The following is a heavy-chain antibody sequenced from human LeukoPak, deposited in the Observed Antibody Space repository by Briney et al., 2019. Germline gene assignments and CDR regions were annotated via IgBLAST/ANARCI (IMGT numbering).Heavy chain of an antibody. CDR2: IYSGGST. CDR1: GFTVSSNY. CDR3: ARALYRGYYFDY. J-gene: IGHJ4*02. V-gene: IGHV3-53*01. D-gene: IGHD3-16*01. Sequence: AGGSLRLSCAASGFTVSSNYMSWVRQAPGKGLEWVSVIYSGGSTYYADSVKGRFTISRDNSKNTLYLQMNSLRAEDTAVYYCARALYRGYYFDYWGQGTLVTVSS.